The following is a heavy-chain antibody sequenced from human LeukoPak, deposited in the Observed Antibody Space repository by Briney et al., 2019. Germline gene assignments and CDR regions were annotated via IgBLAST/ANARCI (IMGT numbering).Heavy chain of an antibody. CDR3: ARDRGARGRGLA. Sequence: GGSLRLSCAASVFTFRIYSMNWVRQAPGTGLEWASSIGPSSGDIHYADSVKGRFIISRDNDKNSLYLQMNSLRAEDTAVYYCARDRGARGRGLAWGQGTQVTVSS. D-gene: IGHD3-10*01. J-gene: IGHJ5*02. CDR2: IGPSSGDI. CDR1: VFTFRIYS. V-gene: IGHV3-21*01.